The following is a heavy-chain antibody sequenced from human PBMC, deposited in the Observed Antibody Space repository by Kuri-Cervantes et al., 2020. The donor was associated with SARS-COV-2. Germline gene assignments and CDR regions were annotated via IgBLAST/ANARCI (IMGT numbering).Heavy chain of an antibody. V-gene: IGHV1-2*02. Sequence: ASVKVSCKASGYTFTGCYMHWVRQAPGQGLEWMGWINPNSGGTNYAQKFQGRVTMTRDTSIITAYMELSRLRSDDTAVYYCALMAGYYYYYYMDVWGKGTTVTVSS. CDR3: ALMAGYYYYYYMDV. D-gene: IGHD5-24*01. CDR1: GYTFTGCY. CDR2: INPNSGGT. J-gene: IGHJ6*03.